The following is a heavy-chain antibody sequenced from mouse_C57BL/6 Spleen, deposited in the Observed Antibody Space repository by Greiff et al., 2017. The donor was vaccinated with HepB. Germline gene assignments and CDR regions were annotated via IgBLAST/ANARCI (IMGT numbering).Heavy chain of an antibody. CDR3: ARVYDYEGGFAY. Sequence: LLESGPGLVKPSQSLSLTCSVTGYSITSGYYWNWIRQFPGNKLEWMGYISYDGSNNYNPSLKNRISITRDTSKNQCFLKLNSVTTEDTATYYCARVYDYEGGFAYWGQGTLVTVSA. CDR2: ISYDGSN. D-gene: IGHD2-4*01. CDR1: GYSITSGYY. V-gene: IGHV3-6*01. J-gene: IGHJ3*01.